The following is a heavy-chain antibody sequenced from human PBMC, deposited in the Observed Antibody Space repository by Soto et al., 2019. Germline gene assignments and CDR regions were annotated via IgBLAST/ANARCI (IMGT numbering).Heavy chain of an antibody. CDR1: GFTFSSYA. D-gene: IGHD3-16*01. CDR3: ARSLGPSRHFFDH. Sequence: GGSLRLSCAASGFTFSSYAMSWVRQAPGKGLEWVSTLSDRTYYTDSVRGRFTISRDTSENTLYLQMNSLGVEDTAVYYCARSLGPSRHFFDHWGQGTLVTVSS. J-gene: IGHJ4*02. CDR2: LSDRT. V-gene: IGHV3-23*01.